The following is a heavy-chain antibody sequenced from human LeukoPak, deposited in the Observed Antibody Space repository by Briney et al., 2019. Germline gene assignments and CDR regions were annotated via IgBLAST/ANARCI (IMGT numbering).Heavy chain of an antibody. CDR1: GGSFSGYY. CDR3: ARSDY. CDR2: INHSGST. Sequence: PSETLSLTCAVYGGSFSGYYWSWIRQPPGKGLEWIGEINHSGSTNYNPSLKSRVTISVDTSKNQFSLKLSSVTAADTAVYYCARSDYWGRGTLVTVSS. V-gene: IGHV4-34*01. J-gene: IGHJ4*02.